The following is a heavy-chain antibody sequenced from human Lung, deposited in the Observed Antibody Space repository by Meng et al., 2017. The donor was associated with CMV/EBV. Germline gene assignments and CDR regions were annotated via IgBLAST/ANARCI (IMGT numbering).Heavy chain of an antibody. CDR3: ARGESSSWPFLAWGFDS. CDR1: GFTFSTHA. D-gene: IGHD6-19*01. Sequence: GGSLRLSCAASGFTFSTHAMHWVRQAPGRGLECVSVISSEGSHKPYADSVKGRFTVSRDNSKNMMYLQMNSLRTEDTAVYYCARGESSSWPFLAWGFDSWGKGTLDTVSS. J-gene: IGHJ4*02. CDR2: ISSEGSHK. V-gene: IGHV3-30-3*01.